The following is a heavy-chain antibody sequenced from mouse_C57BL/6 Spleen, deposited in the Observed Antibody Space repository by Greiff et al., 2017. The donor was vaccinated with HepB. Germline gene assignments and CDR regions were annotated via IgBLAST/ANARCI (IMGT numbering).Heavy chain of an antibody. Sequence: LVESGAELARPGASVKMSCKASGYTFTSYTMHWVKQRPGQGLEWIGYINPSSGYTKYNQKFKDKATLTADKSSSTAYMQLSSLTSEDSAVYYCARDYDGYPGYFDVWGTGTTVTVSS. V-gene: IGHV1-4*01. CDR3: ARDYDGYPGYFDV. CDR1: GYTFTSYT. D-gene: IGHD2-3*01. CDR2: INPSSGYT. J-gene: IGHJ1*03.